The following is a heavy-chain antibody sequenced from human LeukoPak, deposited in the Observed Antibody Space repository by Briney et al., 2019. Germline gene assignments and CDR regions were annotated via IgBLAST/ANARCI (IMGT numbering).Heavy chain of an antibody. V-gene: IGHV4-4*09. D-gene: IGHD3-16*01. CDR3: ARRFRTGGNLHHDAYDI. CDR2: IYSIGGP. J-gene: IGHJ3*02. Sequence: SETLSLTCTVSDGSISGYYWGWIRQPPGKGLEWIGHIYSIGGPTCSPSLQSRVSISVDTSKNQFSLQLSSVTAADTAVYYCARRFRTGGNLHHDAYDIWGRGTVVAVSS. CDR1: DGSISGYY.